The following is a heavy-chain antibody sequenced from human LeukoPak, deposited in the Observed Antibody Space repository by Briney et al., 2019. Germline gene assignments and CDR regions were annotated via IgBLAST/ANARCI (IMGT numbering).Heavy chain of an antibody. V-gene: IGHV1-18*01. J-gene: IGHJ6*02. CDR1: GYTFTSYG. CDR2: ISAYNGNT. D-gene: IGHD4-17*01. CDR3: ARDHFTTTVTTWGYYYYGMDV. Sequence: ASVKVSCKASGYTFTSYGISWVRQAPGQGLEWMGWISAYNGNTIYAQKLQGRVTMTTDTSTSTAYMELRSLRSDDTAVYYCARDHFTTTVTTWGYYYYGMDVWGQGTTVTVSS.